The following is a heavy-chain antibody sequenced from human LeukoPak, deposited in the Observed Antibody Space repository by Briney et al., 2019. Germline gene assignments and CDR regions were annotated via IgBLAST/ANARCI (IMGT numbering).Heavy chain of an antibody. Sequence: PGGSLRLSCAASGFTFSSYSMNWIRQPPGKGLEWIGSIYYSGSTYYNPSLKSRVTISVDTSKNQFSLKLSSVTAADTAVYYCARVRIVGAIQLHIKTTRGAFDIWGQGTMVTVSS. CDR1: GFTFSSYS. CDR2: IYYSGST. V-gene: IGHV4-39*07. J-gene: IGHJ3*02. CDR3: ARVRIVGAIQLHIKTTRGAFDI. D-gene: IGHD1-26*01.